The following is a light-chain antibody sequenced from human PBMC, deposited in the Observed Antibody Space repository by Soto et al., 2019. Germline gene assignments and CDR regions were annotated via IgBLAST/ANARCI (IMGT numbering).Light chain of an antibody. J-gene: IGLJ1*01. CDR3: SSYTTSNTLI. Sequence: QSALTQPASVSGSPGQSITVYCSGTSSDVGVDNSVSWYQQHPDKAPKLIIYDVSGRPSGVSNRVSGSKSGNTASLTISGLQAEDEADYYCSSYTTSNTLIFGTGTKLTVL. CDR2: DVS. V-gene: IGLV2-14*01. CDR1: SSDVGVDNS.